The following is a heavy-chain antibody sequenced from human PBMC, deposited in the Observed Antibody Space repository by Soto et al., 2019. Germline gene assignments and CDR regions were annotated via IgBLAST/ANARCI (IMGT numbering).Heavy chain of an antibody. CDR1: GFTFNTYW. V-gene: IGHV3-74*03. CDR3: TRVVRFGSAEYSYSYGTDV. Sequence: EVQLVESGGGLVQPGGSLRLSCAASGFTFNTYWMHWVRQAPGKGLVWVSRANSDGSSTTYADSVKGRFTISRDNARNTLYLQMNSLRAEDTAVYYCTRVVRFGSAEYSYSYGTDVWDQGTTVTVSS. CDR2: ANSDGSST. D-gene: IGHD3-10*01. J-gene: IGHJ6*02.